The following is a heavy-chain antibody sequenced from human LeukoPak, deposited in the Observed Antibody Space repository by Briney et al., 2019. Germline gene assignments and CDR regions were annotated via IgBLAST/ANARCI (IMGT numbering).Heavy chain of an antibody. V-gene: IGHV3-23*01. CDR3: ARGGRDSDY. CDR2: NSANGGTT. Sequence: GGSLRLSYAASGFTFSGYDMSWVRQAPGKGLEWVLANSANGGTTYADSVKGRFTISRDNSKDTVYLQMNSLRAEDTAVYYCARGGRDSDYWGQGTLVTVSS. D-gene: IGHD2-21*02. CDR1: GFTFSGYD. J-gene: IGHJ4*02.